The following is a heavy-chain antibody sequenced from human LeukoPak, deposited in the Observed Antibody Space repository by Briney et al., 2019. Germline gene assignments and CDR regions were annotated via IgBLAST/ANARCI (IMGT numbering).Heavy chain of an antibody. CDR3: ARDVPRGTGYMDV. CDR2: IYYSGST. J-gene: IGHJ6*03. D-gene: IGHD3-10*01. Sequence: SETLSLTCTVSGGSIKNYYWTWSRQPPGKGLEWIGYIYYSGSTSSNPSLKSRVTISVDTSKNQFSLRLKYVTAADTAVYYCARDVPRGTGYMDVWGKGTTVTVSS. CDR1: GGSIKNYY. V-gene: IGHV4-59*01.